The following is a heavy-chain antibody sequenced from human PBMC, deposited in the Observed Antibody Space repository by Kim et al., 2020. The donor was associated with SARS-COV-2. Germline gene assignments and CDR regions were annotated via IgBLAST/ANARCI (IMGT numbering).Heavy chain of an antibody. J-gene: IGHJ4*02. Sequence: NYAQRFQGRFTMTRDTSISTADRELSRLRSDDTAVYYCARDIDLGASFDYWGQGTLVTVSS. CDR3: ARDIDLGASFDY. V-gene: IGHV1-2*02. D-gene: IGHD1-26*01.